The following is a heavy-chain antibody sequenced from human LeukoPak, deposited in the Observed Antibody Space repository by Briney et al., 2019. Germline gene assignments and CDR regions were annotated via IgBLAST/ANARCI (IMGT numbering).Heavy chain of an antibody. D-gene: IGHD1-14*01. CDR1: GFTFSSSA. V-gene: IGHV3-23*01. J-gene: IGHJ6*02. CDR3: AKVSGGGLYYDGMDV. CDR2: ISNNGGYT. Sequence: GGSLRLSCAASGFTFSSSAMSWVRQAPGKGLEWVSAISNNGGYTYYADSVQGRFTISRDNSKSTLCLQMNSLRAEDTAVYYCAKVSGGGLYYDGMDVWGQGTTVTVSS.